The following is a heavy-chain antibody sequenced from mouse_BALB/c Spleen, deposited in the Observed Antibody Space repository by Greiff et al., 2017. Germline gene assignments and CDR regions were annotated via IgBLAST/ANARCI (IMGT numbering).Heavy chain of an antibody. Sequence: EVKVEESGPGLVKPSQSLSLTCTVTGYSITSDYAWNWIRQFPGNKLEWMGYISYSGSTSYNPSLKSRISITRDTSKNQFFLQLNSVTTEDTATYYCARCPGTGWFAYWGQGTLVTVSA. CDR3: ARCPGTGWFAY. CDR2: ISYSGST. J-gene: IGHJ3*01. D-gene: IGHD4-1*01. V-gene: IGHV3-2*02. CDR1: GYSITSDYA.